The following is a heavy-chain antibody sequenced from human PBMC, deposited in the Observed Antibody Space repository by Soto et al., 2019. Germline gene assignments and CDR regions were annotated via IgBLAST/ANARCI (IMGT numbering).Heavy chain of an antibody. Sequence: QVQLQESGPGLVQPSQTLSLTCSVSGDPVSSGSYYWTWVRQHPVKGLEWIGYIYHTGSTYYNPSLQSRLIMSIETSKNQFSLHLYSVTAADTAVYLCAAKLGTTHYFDFWGQGSLVAVSS. CDR2: IYHTGST. D-gene: IGHD7-27*01. J-gene: IGHJ4*02. CDR3: AAKLGTTHYFDF. CDR1: GDPVSSGSYY. V-gene: IGHV4-31*03.